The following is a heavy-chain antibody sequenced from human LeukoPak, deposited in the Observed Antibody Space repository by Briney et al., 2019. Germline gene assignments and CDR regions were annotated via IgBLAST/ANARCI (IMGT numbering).Heavy chain of an antibody. Sequence: PSETLSLTCTVSGGSVSSGSYYWGWIRQPPGKGLEWIGYIYYSGSTNYNPSLKSRVTISVDTSKNQFSLKLSSVTAADTAVYYCARVYDSSGYYWGNWFDPWGQGTLVTVSS. CDR1: GGSVSSGSYY. CDR3: ARVYDSSGYYWGNWFDP. D-gene: IGHD3-22*01. J-gene: IGHJ5*02. CDR2: IYYSGST. V-gene: IGHV4-61*01.